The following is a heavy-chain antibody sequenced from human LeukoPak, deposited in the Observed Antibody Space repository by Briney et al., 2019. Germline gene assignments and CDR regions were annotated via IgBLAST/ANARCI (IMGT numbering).Heavy chain of an antibody. J-gene: IGHJ4*02. CDR1: GGSISSGGYY. V-gene: IGHV4-39*01. CDR3: ARPKGVYYDSSGYSYFDY. Sequence: SQTLSLTCTVSGGSISSGGYYWSWIRQHPGKGLEWIGSIYYSGSTYYNPSLKSRVTISVDTSKNQFSLKLSSVTAADTAVYYCARPKGVYYDSSGYSYFDYWGQGTLVTVSS. CDR2: IYYSGST. D-gene: IGHD3-22*01.